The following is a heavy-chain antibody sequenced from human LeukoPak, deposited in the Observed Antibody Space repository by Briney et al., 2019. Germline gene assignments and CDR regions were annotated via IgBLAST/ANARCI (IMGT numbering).Heavy chain of an antibody. Sequence: GGSLRLSCLASGYTFSSYSTNWVRQAPGKGLEWVSSISVRSNYIYYADSVRGRFRISRDDARDSLFLEMNSLRAEDTAVYYCVRLRRNSDTSGFYYYYDFWGQGTLVTVSS. V-gene: IGHV3-21*01. CDR3: VRLRRNSDTSGFYYYYDF. J-gene: IGHJ4*02. CDR1: GYTFSSYS. D-gene: IGHD3-22*01. CDR2: ISVRSNYI.